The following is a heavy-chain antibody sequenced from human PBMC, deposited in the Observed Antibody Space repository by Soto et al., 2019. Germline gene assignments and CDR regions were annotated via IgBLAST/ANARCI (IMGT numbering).Heavy chain of an antibody. J-gene: IGHJ4*02. CDR3: VKVDWYSVDC. V-gene: IGHV3-64D*06. D-gene: IGHD2-21*02. CDR1: GFTFQNYV. CDR2: IGAKGDAT. Sequence: PGGTLRRSCSASGFTFQNYVIHWVRQAPGKGLEYVSAIGAKGDATYADSVKGRFSISRDNSKNSLFLQMTNVTFEDTATYFCVKVDWYSVDCWGQGARVTVAS.